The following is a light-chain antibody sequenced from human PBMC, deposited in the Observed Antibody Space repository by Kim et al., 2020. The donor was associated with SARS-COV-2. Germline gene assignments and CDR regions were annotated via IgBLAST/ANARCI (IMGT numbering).Light chain of an antibody. J-gene: IGKJ5*01. CDR1: QSVSNY. V-gene: IGKV3-11*01. Sequence: ATLSLSPGERATLSCRASQSVSNYLAWYQQKPGQAPRLLIYDASKRAIGIPARFSGSGSGTDFTLTISRLEPEDSALYFCQQRSSFGQGTRLEIK. CDR3: QQRSS. CDR2: DAS.